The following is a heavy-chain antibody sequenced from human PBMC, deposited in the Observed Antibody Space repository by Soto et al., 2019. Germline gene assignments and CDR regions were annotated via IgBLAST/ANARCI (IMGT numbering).Heavy chain of an antibody. Sequence: PGGSLRLSCAASGFTFSSYSMNWVRQAPGKGLEWVSSISSSSSYIYYADSVKGRFTISRDNAKNSLYLKMNSLRAEDTAVYYCARLGQHLSGMDVWGHGTTVPVS. CDR3: ARLGQHLSGMDV. D-gene: IGHD5-18*01. CDR2: ISSSSSYI. J-gene: IGHJ6*01. CDR1: GFTFSSYS. V-gene: IGHV3-21*01.